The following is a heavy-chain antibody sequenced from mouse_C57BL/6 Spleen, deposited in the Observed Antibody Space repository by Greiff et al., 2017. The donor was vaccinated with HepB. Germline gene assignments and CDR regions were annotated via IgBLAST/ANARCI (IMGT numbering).Heavy chain of an antibody. CDR2: IYPGSGNT. J-gene: IGHJ4*01. CDR1: GYSFTSYY. Sequence: QVQLQQSGPELVKPGASVKISCKASGYSFTSYYIHWVKQRPGQGLEWIGWIYPGSGNTQYTEKFKGKATLTADTSSSTAYMQLSSLTSEDSAVYYCERVDGSSYGAMDYWGQGTSVTVSS. D-gene: IGHD1-1*01. CDR3: ERVDGSSYGAMDY. V-gene: IGHV1-66*01.